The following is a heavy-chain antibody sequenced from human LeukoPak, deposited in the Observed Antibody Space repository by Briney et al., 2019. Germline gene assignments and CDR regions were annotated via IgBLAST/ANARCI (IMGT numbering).Heavy chain of an antibody. CDR1: GCTFSSYA. Sequence: PGGSLRLSCAASGCTFSSYAMSWVRQAPGKGLEWVSAISGSGASTYYADSVKGRFTISRDNSKNTLYLQMNSLRAEDTALYYCAKRDGYNSNYFDYWGQGTLVTVSS. D-gene: IGHD5-24*01. V-gene: IGHV3-23*01. CDR2: ISGSGAST. J-gene: IGHJ4*02. CDR3: AKRDGYNSNYFDY.